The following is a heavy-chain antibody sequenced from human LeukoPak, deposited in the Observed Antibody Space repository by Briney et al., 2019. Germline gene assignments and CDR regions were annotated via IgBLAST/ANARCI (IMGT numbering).Heavy chain of an antibody. CDR3: ARDCSSTNCYGNY. Sequence: GGSLRLSCAASGFTFSSYWMHWVRQAPGKGLVWVSRINTDGSSTSYADSVKGRFTISRDNAKNSLYLQMNSLRAEDTAVYYCARDCSSTNCYGNYWGQGTLVTVSS. V-gene: IGHV3-74*01. CDR2: INTDGSST. CDR1: GFTFSSYW. D-gene: IGHD2-2*01. J-gene: IGHJ4*02.